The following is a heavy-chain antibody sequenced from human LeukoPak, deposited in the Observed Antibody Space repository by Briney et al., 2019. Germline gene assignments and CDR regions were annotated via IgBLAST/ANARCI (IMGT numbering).Heavy chain of an antibody. Sequence: GGSLRPSCAASGFTFSNYWMHWVRHAPGKGLEWVSAISGSGGSTYYADSVKGRFTISRDNSKNTLYLQMNSLRAEDTAVYYCAKDALWFGEFYLFDYWGQGTLVTVSS. J-gene: IGHJ4*02. V-gene: IGHV3-23*01. CDR2: ISGSGGST. CDR1: GFTFSNYW. CDR3: AKDALWFGEFYLFDY. D-gene: IGHD3-10*01.